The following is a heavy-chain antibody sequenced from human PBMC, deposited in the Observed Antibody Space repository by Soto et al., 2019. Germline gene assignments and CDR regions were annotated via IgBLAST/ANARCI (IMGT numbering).Heavy chain of an antibody. V-gene: IGHV3-33*03. CDR1: GFTFSSYG. J-gene: IGHJ4*02. CDR2: IWYDGSNK. Sequence: PGGSLRLSCAASGFTFSSYGMHWVRQAPCKGLEWVAGIWYDGSNKNYADSVKGRFTISRDNSKNTLYLQMNSLRPEDTAVYYCAKGSGSYGPYYFDYWGQGTRVTVSS. CDR3: AKGSGSYGPYYFDY. D-gene: IGHD1-26*01.